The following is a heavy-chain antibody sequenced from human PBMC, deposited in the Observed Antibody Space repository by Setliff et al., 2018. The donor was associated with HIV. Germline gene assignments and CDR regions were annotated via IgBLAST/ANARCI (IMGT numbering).Heavy chain of an antibody. J-gene: IGHJ4*02. CDR2: IIPVFGMT. V-gene: IGHV1-69*10. CDR3: ATQTVAVGAPGYFDS. D-gene: IGHD2-15*01. Sequence: ASVKVSCKASGGAFSSYALSWVRQAPGQGPEWLGGIIPVFGMTDYAQNFQGRLTITADTSTSTAYMELLSLRSEDTAIYYCATQTVAVGAPGYFDSWGQGTLVTVSS. CDR1: GGAFSSYA.